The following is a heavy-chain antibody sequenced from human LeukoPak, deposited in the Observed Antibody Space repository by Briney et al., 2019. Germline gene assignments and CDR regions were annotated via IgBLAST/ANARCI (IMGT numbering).Heavy chain of an antibody. Sequence: PGGSLRLSCAASGFAFSSHAMHWVRQAPGKGLEWVAGTSYDGTNKFYGDSVKGRFTISRDNSQNTLCLQMDSLRAEDTAVYYCAKSTRVNSRDYGTDVWGQGTTVTVFS. V-gene: IGHV3-30*18. CDR3: AKSTRVNSRDYGTDV. J-gene: IGHJ6*02. CDR1: GFAFSSHA. D-gene: IGHD1-7*01. CDR2: TSYDGTNK.